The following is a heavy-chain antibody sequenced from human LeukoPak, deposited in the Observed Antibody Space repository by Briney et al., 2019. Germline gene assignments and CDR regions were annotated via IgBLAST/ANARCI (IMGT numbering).Heavy chain of an antibody. CDR2: IKQDGSEK. CDR3: AKRIQSAMATGY. D-gene: IGHD5-18*01. CDR1: GFTFSSYW. V-gene: IGHV3-7*03. Sequence: PGGSLRLSCAASGFTFSSYWISWVRQAPGKGLEWVANIKQDGSEKYYVDSVKGRFTISRDNAKNSLYLQMNSLRAEDTAVYYCAKRIQSAMATGYWGQGTLVTVSS. J-gene: IGHJ4*02.